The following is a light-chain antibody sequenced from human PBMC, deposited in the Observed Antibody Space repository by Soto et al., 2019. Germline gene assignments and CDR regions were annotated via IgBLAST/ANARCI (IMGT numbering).Light chain of an antibody. CDR1: QDISNF. J-gene: IGKJ4*01. V-gene: IGKV1-16*02. CDR3: QQYHSYPVT. CDR2: AAT. Sequence: DIQMTQSPSSLSASVGDTVTITCRASQDISNFLAWFQQKPGKAPKPLISAATTLQSGVPSKFSGNGSVTDFPRTISSLQPEDFATYYCQQYHSYPVTFGGGTQVEIK.